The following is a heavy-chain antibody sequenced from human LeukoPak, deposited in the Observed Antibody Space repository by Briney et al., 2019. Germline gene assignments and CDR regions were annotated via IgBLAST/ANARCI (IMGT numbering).Heavy chain of an antibody. CDR2: INHSGST. CDR1: GGSFSGYY. Sequence: PSETLSLTCAVYGGSFSGYYWSWIRQPPGKGLEWIGEINHSGSTNYNPSLKSRVTISVDTSKNQFSLKLSSVTAADTAVYYCARVARRQLVRWFDPRGQGTLVTVSS. V-gene: IGHV4-34*01. J-gene: IGHJ5*02. D-gene: IGHD6-6*01. CDR3: ARVARRQLVRWFDP.